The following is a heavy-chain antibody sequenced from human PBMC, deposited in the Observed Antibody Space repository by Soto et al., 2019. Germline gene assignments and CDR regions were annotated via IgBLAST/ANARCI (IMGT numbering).Heavy chain of an antibody. CDR2: LYYSGST. V-gene: IGHV4-61*01. Sequence: QVQLQESGPGLVKPSETLSLTCTVSGGSVSSGSYYWSWIRQPPGKGLEYIGYLYYSGSTNYNPSLKSRVTISVDTSKNQCALKRSSVTAADTAVYYCARGGYEGGNVEHYCDYWGQGTLVTVSS. J-gene: IGHJ4*02. CDR1: GGSVSSGSYY. D-gene: IGHD5-18*01. CDR3: ARGGYEGGNVEHYCDY.